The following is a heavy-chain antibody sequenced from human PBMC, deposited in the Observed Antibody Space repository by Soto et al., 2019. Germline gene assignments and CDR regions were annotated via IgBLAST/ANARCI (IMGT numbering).Heavy chain of an antibody. Sequence: QEQLVESGGGVVQPGRSLRLSCAASGFTFSSYGMHWVRQAPGKGLEWVAVIWYDGSNKYYADSVKGRFTISRDNSKNTLYLQMNSLRAEDTAVYYCARVEGGGFWSGYYPDWGQGTLVTVSS. CDR3: ARVEGGGFWSGYYPD. J-gene: IGHJ4*02. CDR2: IWYDGSNK. V-gene: IGHV3-33*01. CDR1: GFTFSSYG. D-gene: IGHD3-3*01.